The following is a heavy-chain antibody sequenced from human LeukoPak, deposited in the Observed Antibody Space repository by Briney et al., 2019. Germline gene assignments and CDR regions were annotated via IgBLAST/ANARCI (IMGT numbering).Heavy chain of an antibody. CDR2: IKQDGSEK. CDR3: ARGLAVAGSSWFDP. V-gene: IGHV3-7*04. Sequence: PGGSLRLSCAASGFTFSSYWMSWVRQAPGKGLEWVANIKQDGSEKYYVDSVKGRFTISRDNAKNSLYLQMNSLRAEDTAVYYCARGLAVAGSSWFDPWGQGTLVTVSS. J-gene: IGHJ5*02. CDR1: GFTFSSYW. D-gene: IGHD6-19*01.